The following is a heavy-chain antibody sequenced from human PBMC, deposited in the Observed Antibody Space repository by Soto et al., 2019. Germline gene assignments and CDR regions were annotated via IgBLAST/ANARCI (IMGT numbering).Heavy chain of an antibody. CDR2: FDPEDGET. CDR3: ATSRRGSGSYGFDAFDI. D-gene: IGHD3-10*01. J-gene: IGHJ3*02. CDR1: GYTLTELS. V-gene: IGHV1-24*01. Sequence: ASVKVSCKVSGYTLTELSMHWVRQAPGKGLEWMGGFDPEDGETIYAQKFQGRVTMTEDTSTDTAYMELSSLRSEDTAVYYCATSRRGSGSYGFDAFDIWGQGTMVTVSS.